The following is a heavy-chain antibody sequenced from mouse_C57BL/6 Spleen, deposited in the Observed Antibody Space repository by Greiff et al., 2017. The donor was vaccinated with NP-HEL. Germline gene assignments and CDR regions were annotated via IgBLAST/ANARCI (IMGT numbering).Heavy chain of an antibody. CDR1: GYTFTSYG. D-gene: IGHD2-14*01. Sequence: VQLKESGAELARPGASVKLSCKASGYTFTSYGISWVQQRTGQGLEWIGEIYPRSGNTYYNEKFKAKTTLPADKSSSTAYMELRSLTSEDSAVYFCARRGYDWDRGNYFDYWGQGTTLTVSS. J-gene: IGHJ2*01. CDR3: ARRGYDWDRGNYFDY. CDR2: IYPRSGNT. V-gene: IGHV1-81*01.